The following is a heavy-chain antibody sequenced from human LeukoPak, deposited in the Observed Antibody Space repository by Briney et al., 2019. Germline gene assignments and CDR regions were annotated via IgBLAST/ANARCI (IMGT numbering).Heavy chain of an antibody. D-gene: IGHD3-9*01. CDR2: INHSGST. CDR3: ARDDVFYSSGNDAFDI. Sequence: PSETLSLTCAVYGGSFSGYYWSWIRQPPGKGLEWIGEINHSGSTNYNPSLKSRVTISVDTSKNQFSLKLSSVTAADTAVYYCARDDVFYSSGNDAFDIWGQGTMVTVSS. CDR1: GGSFSGYY. J-gene: IGHJ3*02. V-gene: IGHV4-34*01.